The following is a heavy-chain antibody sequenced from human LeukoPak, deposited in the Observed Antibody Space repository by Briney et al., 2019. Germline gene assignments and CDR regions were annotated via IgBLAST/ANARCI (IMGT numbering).Heavy chain of an antibody. CDR2: IWYDGSNK. Sequence: GWSLRLSCAASGFTFSSYGMHWVRQDPGKGLERVAVIWYDGSNKYYVDSVKGRFTISRDNSKNTLYLQMNSLRAEDTAVYYCARDRRAAAGTFDYWGQGTLVTVSS. CDR3: ARDRRAAAGTFDY. CDR1: GFTFSSYG. D-gene: IGHD6-13*01. V-gene: IGHV3-33*01. J-gene: IGHJ4*02.